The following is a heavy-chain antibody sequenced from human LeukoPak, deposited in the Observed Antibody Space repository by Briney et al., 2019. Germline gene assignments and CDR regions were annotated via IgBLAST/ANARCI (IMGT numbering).Heavy chain of an antibody. V-gene: IGHV1-3*01. CDR2: IRAYNGDT. D-gene: IGHD6-19*01. CDR3: ATTTATSGSSLY. CDR1: GYTFTSYA. J-gene: IGHJ4*02. Sequence: ASVKVSCKASGYTFTSYAIHWVRQAPGQRLEGMGWIRAYNGDTNYAQKFQGRVTMTAERSTNTAYMELRGLTFDDTAVFYCATTTATSGSSLYWGQGTLVNVAS.